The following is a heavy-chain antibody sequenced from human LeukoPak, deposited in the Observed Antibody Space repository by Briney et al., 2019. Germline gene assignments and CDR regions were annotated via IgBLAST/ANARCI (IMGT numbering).Heavy chain of an antibody. J-gene: IGHJ4*02. CDR2: ISSSGSTI. D-gene: IGHD6-19*01. CDR1: GFTFSDYY. V-gene: IGHV3-11*01. CDR3: AKVPGIAVAGAAFDY. Sequence: GGSLRLSCAASGFTFSDYYMSWIRQAPGKGLEWVSYISSSGSTIYYADSVKGRFTISRDNAKNSLYLQMNSLRAEDTAVYYCAKVPGIAVAGAAFDYWGQGTLVTVSS.